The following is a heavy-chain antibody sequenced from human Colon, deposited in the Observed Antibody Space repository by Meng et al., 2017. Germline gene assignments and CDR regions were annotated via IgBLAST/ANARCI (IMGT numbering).Heavy chain of an antibody. J-gene: IGHJ5*02. Sequence: EQLKQWGAGLLKPSATLSLTVAVYGGSFSSYYWSWSRQPPGKGLEWIGEINHSGSTNYNPSLKSRVTISVDTSKNQFSLKLSSVTAADTAVYYCARERLSSGWYGGRWFDPWGQGTLVTVSS. CDR2: INHSGST. D-gene: IGHD6-19*01. CDR1: GGSFSSYY. V-gene: IGHV4-34*01. CDR3: ARERLSSGWYGGRWFDP.